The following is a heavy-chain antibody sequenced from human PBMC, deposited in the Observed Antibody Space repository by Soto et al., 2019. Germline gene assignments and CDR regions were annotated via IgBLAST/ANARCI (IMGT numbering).Heavy chain of an antibody. V-gene: IGHV4-30-4*01. CDR1: GGSISSGDYY. CDR2: IYYSGST. Sequence: SETLSLTCTVSGGSISSGDYYWSWIRQPPGKGLEWIGYIYYSGSTYYNPPLKSRVTISVDTSKNQFSLKLSSVTAADTAVYYCASGGGYYDFCSGYRPYGMDVWGQGTTVTVSS. CDR3: ASGGGYYDFCSGYRPYGMDV. J-gene: IGHJ6*02. D-gene: IGHD3-3*01.